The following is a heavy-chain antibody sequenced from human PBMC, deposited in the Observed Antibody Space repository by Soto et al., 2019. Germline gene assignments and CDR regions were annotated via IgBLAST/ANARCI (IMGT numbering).Heavy chain of an antibody. CDR3: AKRYSCGLVPFDP. CDR1: GYTFTSYD. CDR2: MNPNSGNT. V-gene: IGHV1-8*01. Sequence: QVQLVQSGAEVKKPGASVKVSCKASGYTFTSYDINWVRQATGQGLEWMGLMNPNSGNTGYAQKFQGRVTMTRNTSISTAYMELISLRSEDTAVYYCAKRYSCGLVPFDPWGQGPLVTVSS. J-gene: IGHJ5*02. D-gene: IGHD6-19*01.